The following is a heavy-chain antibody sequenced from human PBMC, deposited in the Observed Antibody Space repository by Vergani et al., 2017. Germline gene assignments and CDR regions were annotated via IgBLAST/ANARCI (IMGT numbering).Heavy chain of an antibody. V-gene: IGHV1-69*13. Sequence: QVQLVQSGAEVKTPGSSVKVSCKASGGTLNSFAISWVRQAPGQGLERMGRIISMFGTSNYAQRFQGRVTITADESTSTAYMELSSLRFEDTAVYYCAREKATIADDALKFWGQGTMVTVS. CDR3: AREKATIADDALKF. D-gene: IGHD5-12*01. J-gene: IGHJ3*01. CDR1: GGTLNSFA. CDR2: IISMFGTS.